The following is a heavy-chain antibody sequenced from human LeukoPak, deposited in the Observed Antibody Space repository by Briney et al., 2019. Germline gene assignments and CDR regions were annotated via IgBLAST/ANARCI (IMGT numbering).Heavy chain of an antibody. CDR3: ARDGSDSSSWYWDYFDY. Sequence: PGGSLRLSCAASGFTFSSYAMSWVRQAPGKGLEWVSAISGSGGSTYYADSVKGRFTISRDNSKNTLYLQMNSLRAEDTAVYYCARDGSDSSSWYWDYFDYWGQGTLVTVSS. CDR1: GFTFSSYA. CDR2: ISGSGGST. J-gene: IGHJ4*02. D-gene: IGHD6-13*01. V-gene: IGHV3-23*01.